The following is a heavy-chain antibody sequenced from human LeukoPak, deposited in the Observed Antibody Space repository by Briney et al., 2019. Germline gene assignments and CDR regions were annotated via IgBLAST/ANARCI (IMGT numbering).Heavy chain of an antibody. CDR1: GFTVSSNY. CDR2: IYSGGST. V-gene: IGHV3-66*01. CDR3: ASWPVAVAGIGYYYYGMDV. J-gene: IGHJ6*02. Sequence: PGGSLRLSCAASGFTVSSNYMSWVRQAPGKGLEWVSVIYSGGSTYYADSVKGRFTISRDNSKNTLFLQMNSLRAEDTAVYYCASWPVAVAGIGYYYYGMDVWGQGTTVTVSS. D-gene: IGHD6-19*01.